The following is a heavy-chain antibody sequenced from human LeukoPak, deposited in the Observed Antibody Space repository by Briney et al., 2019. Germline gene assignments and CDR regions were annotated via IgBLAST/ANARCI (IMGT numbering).Heavy chain of an antibody. CDR1: GYTFTIYY. D-gene: IGHD6-6*01. Sequence: ASVKVSCKASGYTFTIYYMRWVRQAPGQGLEWMGIINPSGGSTSYAQKFQGRVTMTRDTSTSTVYMELSSLRSEDTAVYYCARGITVYRAARGNYFDYWGQGTLVTVSS. CDR3: ARGITVYRAARGNYFDY. V-gene: IGHV1-46*01. CDR2: INPSGGST. J-gene: IGHJ4*02.